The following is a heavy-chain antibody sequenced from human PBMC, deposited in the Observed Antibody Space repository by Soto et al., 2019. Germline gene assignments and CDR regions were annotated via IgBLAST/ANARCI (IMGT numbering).Heavy chain of an antibody. CDR2: ISTSADRP. CDR1: GFTFSGYA. Sequence: PVGSLRLSFAGSGFTFSGYAMTWVRQAPGKGLEWVSVISTSADRPDYADSVKGRFTISRDNSRDTVYLQMNGLRAEDTAVYYWAKVVTGWYADFDICGKGKMVTVS. CDR3: AKVVTGWYADFDI. J-gene: IGHJ3*02. D-gene: IGHD6-19*01. V-gene: IGHV3-23*01.